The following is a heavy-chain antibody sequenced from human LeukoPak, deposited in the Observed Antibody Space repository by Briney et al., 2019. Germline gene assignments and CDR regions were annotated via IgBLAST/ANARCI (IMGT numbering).Heavy chain of an antibody. J-gene: IGHJ6*02. CDR1: GYTFTSYG. CDR2: MNPNSGNT. Sequence: ASVKVSCKASGYTFTSYGISWVRQATGQGLEWMGWMNPNSGNTGYAQKFQGRVTMTRNTSISTAYMELSSLRSEDTAVYYCARPGAAAGTGWYYGMDVWGQGTTVTVSS. V-gene: IGHV1-8*02. CDR3: ARPGAAAGTGWYYGMDV. D-gene: IGHD6-13*01.